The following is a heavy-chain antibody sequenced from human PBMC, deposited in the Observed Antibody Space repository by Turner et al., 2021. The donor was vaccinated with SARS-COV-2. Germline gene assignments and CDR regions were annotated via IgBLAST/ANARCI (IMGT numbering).Heavy chain of an antibody. CDR2: IHVSGDTS. CDR3: AKDHEATRGHFDY. J-gene: IGHJ4*02. Sequence: EVQLLESGGGLVQPGRSLKLSCAASGFTFSSYAMSWVRQPPGKGLEWVSGIHVSGDTSYYADSVRGRFTISRDNSKNTLFLQMNSLRAEDTAVYYCAKDHEATRGHFDYWGQGTLITVSS. D-gene: IGHD5-12*01. V-gene: IGHV3-23*01. CDR1: GFTFSSYA.